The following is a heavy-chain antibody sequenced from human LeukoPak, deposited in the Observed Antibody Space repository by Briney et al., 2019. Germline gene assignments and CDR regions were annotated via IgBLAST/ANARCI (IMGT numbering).Heavy chain of an antibody. D-gene: IGHD4-17*01. V-gene: IGHV3-48*04. CDR1: GFTFSSYS. Sequence: GGSLRLSCAASGFTFSSYSMNWVRQAPGKGLDWVSYISTSSSTIYYADSVKGRFTISRDNAKNSLYLQMNSLRAEDTAVYYCAREYYGDDDALDYWGQGTLVTVSS. CDR2: ISTSSSTI. CDR3: AREYYGDDDALDY. J-gene: IGHJ4*02.